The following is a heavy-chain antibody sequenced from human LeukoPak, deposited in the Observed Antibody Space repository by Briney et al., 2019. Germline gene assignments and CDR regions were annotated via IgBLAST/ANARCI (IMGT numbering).Heavy chain of an antibody. J-gene: IGHJ4*01. D-gene: IGHD3-3*01. CDR3: ARDHYDFWSGPGDPSNDRYTFDY. CDR2: ISAYNGNT. V-gene: IGHV1-18*01. Sequence: ASVKVSFTASGYTFTSYGISWVRQAPGQGLEWMGWISAYNGNTNYAQKLQGRVTMTTDTSTSTAYMELRSLRSDDTAVYYCARDHYDFWSGPGDPSNDRYTFDYWDGGTLVTVSS. CDR1: GYTFTSYG.